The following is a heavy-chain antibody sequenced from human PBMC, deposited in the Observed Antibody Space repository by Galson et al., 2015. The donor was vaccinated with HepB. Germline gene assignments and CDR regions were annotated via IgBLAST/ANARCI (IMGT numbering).Heavy chain of an antibody. CDR3: SRDDGGGLLGHFYYMDV. J-gene: IGHJ6*03. CDR1: GFVFSTFT. V-gene: IGHV3-21*04. Sequence: SLRLSCAASGFVFSTFTMTWVRQAPGKGLEWVASISSTSDNICYSDSVKGRFTISRDNSKNTLYLQMNGLGAEDTALYFCSRDDGGGLLGHFYYMDVWGKGTTVIVSS. CDR2: ISSTSDNI. D-gene: IGHD4-23*01.